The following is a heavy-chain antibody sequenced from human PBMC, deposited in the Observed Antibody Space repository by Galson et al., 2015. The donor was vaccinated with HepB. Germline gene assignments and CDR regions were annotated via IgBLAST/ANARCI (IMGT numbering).Heavy chain of an antibody. CDR3: AHSLLPRSSIVGATSFDY. CDR2: IYWDDDK. Sequence: PALVKPTQPLTLTCTFSGFSLSTSGVGVGWIRQPPGKALEWLALIYWDDDKRYSPSLKSRLTITKDTSKNQVVLTMTNMDPVDTATYYCAHSLLPRSSIVGATSFDYWGQGTLVTVSS. J-gene: IGHJ4*02. V-gene: IGHV2-5*02. CDR1: GFSLSTSGVG. D-gene: IGHD1-26*01.